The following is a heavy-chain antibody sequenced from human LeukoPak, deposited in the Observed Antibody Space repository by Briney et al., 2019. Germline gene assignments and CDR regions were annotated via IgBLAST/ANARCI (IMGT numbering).Heavy chain of an antibody. J-gene: IGHJ4*02. CDR3: ASAYYDILTGYYYFDY. Sequence: SETLSLTCTVSGGSISSYYWSWIRQPPGKGLEWIGYIYYSGSTNYNPSLKSRVTISVDTSKNQFSLKLSSVTAADTAVYYCASAYYDILTGYYYFDYWGQGTLVTVSS. CDR1: GGSISSYY. CDR2: IYYSGST. V-gene: IGHV4-59*12. D-gene: IGHD3-9*01.